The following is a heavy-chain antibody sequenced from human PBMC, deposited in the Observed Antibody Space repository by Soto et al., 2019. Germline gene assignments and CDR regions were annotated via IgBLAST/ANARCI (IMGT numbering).Heavy chain of an antibody. CDR1: GFTFSSYA. CDR3: ARGEDSSSYYYGMDV. J-gene: IGHJ6*02. Sequence: GSLRLSCAASGFTFSSYAMHWVRQAPGKGLEWVAVISYDGSNKYYADSVKGRFTISRDNSKNTLYLQMNSLRAEDTAVYYCARGEDSSSYYYGMDVWGQGTTVTVSS. CDR2: ISYDGSNK. V-gene: IGHV3-30-3*01. D-gene: IGHD6-6*01.